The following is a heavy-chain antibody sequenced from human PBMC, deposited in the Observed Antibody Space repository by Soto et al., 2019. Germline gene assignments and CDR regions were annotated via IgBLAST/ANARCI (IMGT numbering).Heavy chain of an antibody. J-gene: IGHJ4*02. D-gene: IGHD5-12*01. CDR1: GYTFTSYY. CDR3: ARDRREMATIFLFDY. V-gene: IGHV1-46*01. Sequence: QVQLVQSGAEVKKPGASVKVSCKASGYTFTSYYMHWVRQAPGQGLEWMGIINPSGGSTHYAQKCQGRVTMTRDTSTSTVYMALSSLISEDTAVYYCARDRREMATIFLFDYWGQGTLVTVSS. CDR2: INPSGGST.